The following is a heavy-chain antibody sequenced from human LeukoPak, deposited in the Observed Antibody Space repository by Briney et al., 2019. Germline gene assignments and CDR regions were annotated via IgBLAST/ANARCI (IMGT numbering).Heavy chain of an antibody. D-gene: IGHD6-13*01. CDR3: ARGGGIAAAGI. Sequence: GTSLRLSCAVSGFTFSTLGLHWVRQAPGQGLEWVALISYNGGVKYYADSVEGRFTISRDNYKNTLYLQMNSLRAEDTAVYYCARGGGIAAAGIWGQGTMVTVSS. CDR1: GFTFSTLG. V-gene: IGHV3-30*03. J-gene: IGHJ3*02. CDR2: ISYNGGVK.